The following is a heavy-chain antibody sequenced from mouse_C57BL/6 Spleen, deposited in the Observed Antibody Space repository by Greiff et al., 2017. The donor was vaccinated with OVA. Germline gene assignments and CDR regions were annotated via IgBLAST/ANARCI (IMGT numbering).Heavy chain of an antibody. D-gene: IGHD2-2*01. J-gene: IGHJ1*03. CDR3: TRGGWLPLDV. V-gene: IGHV1-15*01. Sequence: QVQLQQSGAELVRPGASVTLSCKASGYTFTDYEMHWVKQTPVHGLEWIGAIDPETGGTAYNQKFKGKAILTADKSSSTAYMERRSLTSEDSAVYYCTRGGWLPLDVWGTGTTVTVSS. CDR2: IDPETGGT. CDR1: GYTFTDYE.